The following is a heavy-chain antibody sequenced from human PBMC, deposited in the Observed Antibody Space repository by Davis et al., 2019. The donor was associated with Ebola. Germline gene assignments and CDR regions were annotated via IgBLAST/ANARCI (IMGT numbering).Heavy chain of an antibody. CDR3: TRHLMVQGVYSDY. Sequence: GESLKISCAASGFTVSSNYMSWVRQAPGKGLEWVSVIYSGGSTYYADSVKGRFTISRDDSKNTAYLQMNSLKTEDTAVYYCTRHLMVQGVYSDYWGQGTLVTVSS. V-gene: IGHV3-66*04. CDR2: IYSGGST. CDR1: GFTVSSNY. D-gene: IGHD3-10*01. J-gene: IGHJ4*02.